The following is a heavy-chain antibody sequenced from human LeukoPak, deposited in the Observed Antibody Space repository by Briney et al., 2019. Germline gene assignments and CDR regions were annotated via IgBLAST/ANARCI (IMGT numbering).Heavy chain of an antibody. CDR1: GFTFSSYG. Sequence: GGSLRLSCAASGFTFSSYGMHWVRQAPGKGLEWVAVIWYDGSNKYYADSVKGRFTISRDNSKNMLYLQMNSLRAEDTAVYYCARDHQLWYYYYYGMDVWGQGTTVTVSS. CDR2: IWYDGSNK. J-gene: IGHJ6*02. D-gene: IGHD5-18*01. V-gene: IGHV3-33*01. CDR3: ARDHQLWYYYYYGMDV.